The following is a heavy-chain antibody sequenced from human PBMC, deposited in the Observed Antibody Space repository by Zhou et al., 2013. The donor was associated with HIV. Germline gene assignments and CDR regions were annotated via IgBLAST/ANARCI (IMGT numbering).Heavy chain of an antibody. J-gene: IGHJ6*03. Sequence: QVQLVQSGAEVKKPGASVKVSCKASGYIFTSYGISWVRQAPGQGLEWMGWISAYNGNTNYAQKLQGRVTMTTDTSTSTAYMELRSLRSDDTAVYYCARRSSSGWSQPYYYYYYMDVWGKGTTVTVSS. D-gene: IGHD6-19*01. CDR3: ARRSSSGWSQPYYYYYYMDV. CDR2: ISAYNGNT. V-gene: IGHV1-18*01. CDR1: GYIFTSYG.